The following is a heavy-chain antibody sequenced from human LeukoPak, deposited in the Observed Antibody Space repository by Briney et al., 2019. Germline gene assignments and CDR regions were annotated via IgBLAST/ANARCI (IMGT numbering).Heavy chain of an antibody. D-gene: IGHD2-8*01. CDR1: GYTFTSYD. CDR2: INPNSGGT. CDR3: ARDPRDIVLMVYARAWFDP. J-gene: IGHJ5*02. Sequence: ASVKVSCKASGYTFTSYDINWVRQAPGQGLEWMGWINPNSGGTNYAQKFQGRVTMTRDTSISTAYMELSRLRSDDTAVYYCARDPRDIVLMVYARAWFDPWGQGTLVTVSS. V-gene: IGHV1-2*02.